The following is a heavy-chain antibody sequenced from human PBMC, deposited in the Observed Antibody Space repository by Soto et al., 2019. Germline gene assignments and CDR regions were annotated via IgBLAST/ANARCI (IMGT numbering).Heavy chain of an antibody. J-gene: IGHJ4*02. Sequence: QVQLVQSGAEVKKPGAPVKVSCKASGYAFSVYYMHWVRQAPGQGLEWMGWINPNSGGTNYAQKFQVRVSMTMDTSISTAYMELSRLTSDDTAVYFCARELPLHDNNGYFDYWGQGTLVTVSS. CDR2: INPNSGGT. CDR1: GYAFSVYY. V-gene: IGHV1-2*02. CDR3: ARELPLHDNNGYFDY. D-gene: IGHD3-22*01.